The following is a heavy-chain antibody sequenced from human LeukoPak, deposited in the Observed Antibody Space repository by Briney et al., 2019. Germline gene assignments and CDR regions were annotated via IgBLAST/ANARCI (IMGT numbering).Heavy chain of an antibody. CDR2: IYSGGST. V-gene: IGHV3-53*01. J-gene: IGHJ4*02. CDR1: GFTVISNY. CDR3: ARAPSSGYDYYFDY. Sequence: GGSLRLSCAASGFTVISNYMSWVRQAPGKGLEGVSVIYSGGSTYYADSVKGRFTISRDNSKNTLYLQMNSLRAEDTAVYYCARAPSSGYDYYFDYWGQGTLVTVSS. D-gene: IGHD3-22*01.